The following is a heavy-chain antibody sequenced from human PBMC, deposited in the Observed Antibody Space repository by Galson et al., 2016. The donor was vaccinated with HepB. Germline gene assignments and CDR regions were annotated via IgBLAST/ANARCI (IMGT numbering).Heavy chain of an antibody. J-gene: IGHJ3*02. CDR2: IDWDDDR. Sequence: PALVKPTQTLTLTCTFSRFSLTTTGMRVSWIRQSPGKALEWLARIDWDDDRFYSTSLKTRLSISKDTSKNQVVLTMTNMDPVDTATYYCARASRDYGSNSKGDAFDIWGQGTMVTVSS. CDR3: ARASRDYGSNSKGDAFDI. CDR1: RFSLTTTGMR. V-gene: IGHV2-70*04. D-gene: IGHD4-23*01.